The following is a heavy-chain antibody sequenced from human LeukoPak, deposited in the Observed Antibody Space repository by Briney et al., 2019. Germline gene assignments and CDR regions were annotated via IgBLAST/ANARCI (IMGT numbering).Heavy chain of an antibody. CDR3: ARDDGDIVVIDYYYGVDV. J-gene: IGHJ6*04. D-gene: IGHD2-2*01. V-gene: IGHV3-7*03. CDR1: GFTFSSYW. CDR2: IKQDGSEK. Sequence: PGGSLRLSCAASGFTFSSYWMSWVRQAPGKGLEWVASIKQDGSEKYYVDSVKGRFTISRDNAKNSLYLQMNSLRAEDTAVYYCARDDGDIVVIDYYYGVDVWGKGTTVTVSS.